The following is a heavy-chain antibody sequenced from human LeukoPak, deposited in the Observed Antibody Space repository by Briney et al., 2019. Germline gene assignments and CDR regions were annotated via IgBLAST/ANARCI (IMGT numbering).Heavy chain of an antibody. CDR3: AKDFKGSGSITEPFDY. CDR1: GFTFSSYW. J-gene: IGHJ4*02. D-gene: IGHD3-3*01. CDR2: IKQDGSEK. V-gene: IGHV3-7*03. Sequence: PGGSLRLSCAASGFTFSSYWMSWVRQAPGKGLEWVANIKQDGSEKYYVDSVKGRFTISRDNAKNSLYLQMKSLRAEDTALYYCAKDFKGSGSITEPFDYWGQGTLVTVSS.